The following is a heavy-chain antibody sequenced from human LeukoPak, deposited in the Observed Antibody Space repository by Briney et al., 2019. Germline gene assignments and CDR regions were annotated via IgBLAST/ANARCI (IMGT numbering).Heavy chain of an antibody. Sequence: ASVKVSCKASGYTFTGYYMHWVRQAPGQGLEWMGRINPNSGSTNYAQKFQGRVTMTRDTSISTAYMELSRLRSDDTAVYYCAREVVNRGFDYTGQGTLVTVSS. D-gene: IGHD4-23*01. V-gene: IGHV1-2*06. J-gene: IGHJ4*02. CDR3: AREVVNRGFDY. CDR2: INPNSGST. CDR1: GYTFTGYY.